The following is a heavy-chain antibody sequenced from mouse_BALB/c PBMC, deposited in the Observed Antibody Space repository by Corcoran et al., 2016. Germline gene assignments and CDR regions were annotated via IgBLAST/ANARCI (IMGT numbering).Heavy chain of an antibody. CDR3: ARSGLGRYFDV. V-gene: IGHV8-12*01. D-gene: IGHD4-1*01. J-gene: IGHJ1*01. CDR1: GFSLSTSGMG. Sequence: QVTLKESGPGILQPSQTLSLTCSFSGFSLSTSGMGVSWIRQPSGKGLEWLAHIYWDDDKRYNPSLKSRLTISKDTSRNQVFLKITSVDTADTATYYGARSGLGRYFDVWGAGTTVTVSS. CDR2: IYWDDDK.